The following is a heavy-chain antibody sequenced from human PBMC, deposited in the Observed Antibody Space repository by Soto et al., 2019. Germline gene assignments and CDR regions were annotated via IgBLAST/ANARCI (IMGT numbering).Heavy chain of an antibody. V-gene: IGHV1-69*13. Sequence: GASVKVSCKASGGAFSSHAITWVRQAPGQGLEWMGGIIPMFGTANYAQKFQGRVAITADESTSTAYMELSSLRSDDTAVYYCARAVVVDDDSRNWFDPWGQGTLVTVSS. CDR1: GGAFSSHA. J-gene: IGHJ5*02. CDR2: IIPMFGTA. D-gene: IGHD2-15*01. CDR3: ARAVVVDDDSRNWFDP.